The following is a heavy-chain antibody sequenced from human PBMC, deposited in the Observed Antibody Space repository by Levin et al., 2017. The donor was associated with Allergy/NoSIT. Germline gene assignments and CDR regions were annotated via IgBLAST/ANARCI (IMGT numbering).Heavy chain of an antibody. V-gene: IGHV4-39*01. J-gene: IGHJ6*02. CDR1: SGSISSSSYY. CDR3: ARHDSYYDFWSGRKSPNHNDGMDV. Sequence: SETLSLTCTVSSGSISSSSYYWGWIRQPPGRGLEWIGSIYYSGSTYYNPSLKSRVTISVDTSKNQFFLTLSSVTAADTAVYYCARHDSYYDFWSGRKSPNHNDGMDVWGQGTTVIVSS. CDR2: IYYSGST. D-gene: IGHD3-3*01.